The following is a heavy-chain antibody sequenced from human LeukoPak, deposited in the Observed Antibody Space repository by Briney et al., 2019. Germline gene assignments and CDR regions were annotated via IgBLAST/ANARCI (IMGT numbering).Heavy chain of an antibody. CDR3: ARGTGVTNYYDSSGYHNWFDP. D-gene: IGHD3-22*01. CDR2: ISAYNGNT. J-gene: IGHJ5*02. V-gene: IGHV1-18*01. CDR1: GYTFTSYG. Sequence: ASVKVSCKASGYTFTSYGVSWVRQAPGQGLEWMGWISAYNGNTNYAQKLQGRVTMTTDTSTSTAYMELRSLRSDGTAVYYCARGTGVTNYYDSSGYHNWFDPWGQGTLVTVSS.